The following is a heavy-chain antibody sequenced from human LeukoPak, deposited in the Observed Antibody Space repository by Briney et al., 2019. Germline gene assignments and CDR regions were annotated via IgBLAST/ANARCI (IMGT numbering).Heavy chain of an antibody. D-gene: IGHD6-13*01. CDR3: ARDRTGYSRDFDY. CDR2: INPNSGGT. V-gene: IGHV1-2*02. CDR1: GYTFTGYY. J-gene: IGHJ4*02. Sequence: ASVKVSCKASGYTFTGYYMHWVRQAPGQGLEWKGWINPNSGGTNYAQKFQGRVTMTRDTSISTAYMELSRLRSDDTAVYYCARDRTGYSRDFDYWGQGTLVTVSS.